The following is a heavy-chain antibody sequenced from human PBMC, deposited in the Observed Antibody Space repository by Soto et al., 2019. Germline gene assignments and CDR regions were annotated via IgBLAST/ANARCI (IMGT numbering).Heavy chain of an antibody. V-gene: IGHV1-18*04. Sequence: ASVKVSCKASGYTFTTYGISWVRQAPGQGLEWMGWISVYNGNTKYAKKFQGRVTMTTDTSTNTAYMDLGRLRSDDTAVYYCVRAKIRTSQYYDPHAFDLWGQGTMVTVSS. CDR3: VRAKIRTSQYYDPHAFDL. CDR1: GYTFTTYG. CDR2: ISVYNGNT. D-gene: IGHD5-12*01. J-gene: IGHJ3*01.